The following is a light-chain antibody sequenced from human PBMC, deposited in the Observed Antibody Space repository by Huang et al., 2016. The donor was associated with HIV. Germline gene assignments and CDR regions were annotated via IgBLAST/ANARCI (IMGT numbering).Light chain of an antibody. V-gene: IGKV3-11*01. Sequence: EIVLTQSPATLSLSPGERATLSCRASQSVSSYLAWYQQKPGQAPRLLIYDASNRATGIPARFSGSGSGTDFTLTINSREPEDFVVYYCQQRSNWPGTFGQGTKVEIK. J-gene: IGKJ1*01. CDR3: QQRSNWPGT. CDR1: QSVSSY. CDR2: DAS.